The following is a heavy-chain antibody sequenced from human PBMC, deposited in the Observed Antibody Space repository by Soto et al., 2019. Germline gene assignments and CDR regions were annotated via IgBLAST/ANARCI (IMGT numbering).Heavy chain of an antibody. D-gene: IGHD6-19*01. CDR2: ISAYNGNT. CDR1: GYTFTSYA. J-gene: IGHJ4*02. V-gene: IGHV1-18*01. Sequence: ASVKVSCKASGYTFTSYAISWVRQAPGQGLEWMGWISAYNGNTNYAQKLQGRVTMTTDKSKNQFSLKLSSVTAADTAVYYCARINNSAWQPIDYWGQGTLVTVSS. CDR3: ARINNSAWQPIDY.